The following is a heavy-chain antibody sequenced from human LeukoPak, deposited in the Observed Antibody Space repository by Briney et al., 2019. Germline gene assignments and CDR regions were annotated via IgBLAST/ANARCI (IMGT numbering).Heavy chain of an antibody. D-gene: IGHD1/OR15-1a*01. Sequence: HPGGSLRLSCAASGFTFDDYAMHWVRQAPGKGLEWVSGISWNSGSIGYADSVKGRFTISRDNAKNSLYLQMNSLRAEDTALYYCAKGGNNKPYYFDYWGQGTLVTVSS. CDR1: GFTFDDYA. J-gene: IGHJ4*02. CDR3: AKGGNNKPYYFDY. V-gene: IGHV3-9*01. CDR2: ISWNSGSI.